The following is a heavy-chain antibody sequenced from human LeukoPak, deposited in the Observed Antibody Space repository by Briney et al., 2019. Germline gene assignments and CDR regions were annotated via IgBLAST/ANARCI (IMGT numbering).Heavy chain of an antibody. CDR2: ISESGGGSYSGGGT. CDR3: AKGKVNHLGALDY. CDR1: GFTFSSYA. J-gene: IGHJ4*02. V-gene: IGHV3-23*01. Sequence: PGGSLRLSCAASGFTFSSYAMTWVRQIPGKGLEWVSTISESGGGSYSGGGTYYGDSVKGRFIISKDGSTKTLFLQMDRLRADDTGIDYCAKGKVNHLGALDYWGQGALVTVSS. D-gene: IGHD1-26*01.